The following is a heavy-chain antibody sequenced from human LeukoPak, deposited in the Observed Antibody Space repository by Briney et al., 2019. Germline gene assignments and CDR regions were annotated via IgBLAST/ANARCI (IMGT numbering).Heavy chain of an antibody. D-gene: IGHD1-20*01. Sequence: SETLSLTCTVSGGSISSGSQYWSWIRQPAGKGLVWIGRIYTSGSTNYNPSLKGRVTISVDTSKNQFSLKLSSVTAADTAVYYCARDDNWNYYDYWGQGTLVTVSS. CDR2: IYTSGST. CDR1: GGSISSGSQY. J-gene: IGHJ4*02. V-gene: IGHV4-61*02. CDR3: ARDDNWNYYDY.